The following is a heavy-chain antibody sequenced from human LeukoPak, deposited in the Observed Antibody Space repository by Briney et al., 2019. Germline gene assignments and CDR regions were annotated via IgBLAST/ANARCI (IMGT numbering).Heavy chain of an antibody. CDR3: AREGYGSGTYYAD. Sequence: PGGSLRLSCAASGFSFSAYSMIWVRQAPGKGLEWVSSIGRNTSYRYYADLVKGRFTISRDNAKTSLYLQMNGLRAEDTAVYYCAREGYGSGTYYADWGQGILVTVSS. CDR2: IGRNTSYR. D-gene: IGHD3-10*01. J-gene: IGHJ4*02. V-gene: IGHV3-21*01. CDR1: GFSFSAYS.